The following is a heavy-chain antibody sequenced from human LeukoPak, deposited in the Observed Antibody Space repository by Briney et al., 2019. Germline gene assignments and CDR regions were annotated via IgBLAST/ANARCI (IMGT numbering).Heavy chain of an antibody. CDR2: ISGSGRTI. Sequence: PGGSLRLSCVASGFTFSTYEMNWIRQAPGKGLEWVSYISGSGRTIYYADSVKDRFTMSRDNAKNSLYLQMNSLRAEDTAIYYCTRGSGSYFYWGQGTLVTVSS. J-gene: IGHJ4*02. D-gene: IGHD3-10*01. CDR1: GFTFSTYE. CDR3: TRGSGSYFY. V-gene: IGHV3-48*03.